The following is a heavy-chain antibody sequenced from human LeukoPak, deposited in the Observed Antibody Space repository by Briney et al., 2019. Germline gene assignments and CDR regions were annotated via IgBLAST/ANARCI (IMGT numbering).Heavy chain of an antibody. J-gene: IGHJ4*02. CDR1: GFTFSSYS. CDR2: ISSSSSYI. Sequence: PGGSLRLSCAASGFTFSSYSMNWVRQAPGKGLEWVSSISSSSSYIYYADSVKGRFTISRDNAKNSLYLQMNSLRAEDTAVYYCARDNSPSYYDSSGYPLDYWGQGTLVTVSS. D-gene: IGHD3-22*01. V-gene: IGHV3-21*01. CDR3: ARDNSPSYYDSSGYPLDY.